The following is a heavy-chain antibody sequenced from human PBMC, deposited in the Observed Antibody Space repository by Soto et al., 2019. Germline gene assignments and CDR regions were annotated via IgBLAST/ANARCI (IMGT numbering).Heavy chain of an antibody. CDR3: ARREPRITIFGVVTPLGYYGMDV. D-gene: IGHD3-3*01. V-gene: IGHV1-69*13. J-gene: IGHJ6*02. CDR1: GGTFSSYA. Sequence: SVKVSCKASGGTFSSYAISWVRQAPGQGLEWMGGIIPIFGTANYAQKFQGRVTITADESTSTAYMELSSLRSEDTAVYYCARREPRITIFGVVTPLGYYGMDVWGQGTTVTVSS. CDR2: IIPIFGTA.